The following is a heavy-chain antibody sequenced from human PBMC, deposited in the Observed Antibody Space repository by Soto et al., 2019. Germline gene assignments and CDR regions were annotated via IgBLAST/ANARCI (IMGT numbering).Heavy chain of an antibody. CDR3: ARAEVGATPY. J-gene: IGHJ4*02. Sequence: EVQLVESGGGLVQPGGSLRLSCAASGFTFSDHYMDWVRQAPGKGLEWVGRSRNKANSYTTEYAASVKGRFTISRDDSERSLYLQMNSLKTEDTAVYYCARAEVGATPYWGQGTLVTVSS. D-gene: IGHD1-26*01. CDR1: GFTFSDHY. CDR2: SRNKANSYTT. V-gene: IGHV3-72*01.